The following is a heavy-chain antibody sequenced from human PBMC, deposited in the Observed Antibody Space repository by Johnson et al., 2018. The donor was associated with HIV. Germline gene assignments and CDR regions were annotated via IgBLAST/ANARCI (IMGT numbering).Heavy chain of an antibody. CDR3: AKGIARRTNDAFDI. J-gene: IGHJ3*02. CDR1: GFSFSSTW. V-gene: IGHV3-7*05. Sequence: VQLVESGGGLVQPGGSLRLSCAASGFSFSSTWMTWVRQAPGKGLEWVAFINADGSAKTYMDSARGRLTISRDNAENSLFLQIHSLRAEDTAVYYCAKGIARRTNDAFDIWGKGTMVTVSS. CDR2: INADGSAK. D-gene: IGHD2-2*01.